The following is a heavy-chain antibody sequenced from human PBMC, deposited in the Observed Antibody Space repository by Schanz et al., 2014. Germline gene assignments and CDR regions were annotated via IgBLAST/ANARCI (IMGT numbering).Heavy chain of an antibody. J-gene: IGHJ4*02. CDR3: AKSKSQLPLFDY. Sequence: VHLLESGGGLVQPGGSLRLSCAASGFTFSKYGVHWVRQAPGKGLEWVAVIWYNGSNKYYADSVRGRFTISRDNSKNTLYLQMNNLRAEDTAVYYCAKSKSQLPLFDYWGQGTLVTVSS. D-gene: IGHD2-21*01. CDR1: GFTFSKYG. CDR2: IWYNGSNK. V-gene: IGHV3-33*06.